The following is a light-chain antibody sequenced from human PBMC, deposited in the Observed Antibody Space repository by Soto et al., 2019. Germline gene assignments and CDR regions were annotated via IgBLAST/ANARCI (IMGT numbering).Light chain of an antibody. V-gene: IGKV3-15*01. CDR2: DAS. CDR3: QQSNNWPKT. Sequence: EIVMTQSPATLSVSPGETATLSCRASQSVNSNLAWYQQKPGQAPRLLISDASTRAAGLPARFSGSGSGTVFTLTISSLQSEDFAVYFCQQSNNWPKTFGQGTKVDIK. J-gene: IGKJ1*01. CDR1: QSVNSN.